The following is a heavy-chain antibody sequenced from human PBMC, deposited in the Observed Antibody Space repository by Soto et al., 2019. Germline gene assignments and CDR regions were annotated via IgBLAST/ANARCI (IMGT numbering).Heavy chain of an antibody. CDR3: ARVSCSGGSCYLTSRYNYYVMDV. D-gene: IGHD2-15*01. V-gene: IGHV1-3*01. Sequence: GASVKVSCKASGYTFTTHAMHWVRQAPGQSLEWMGWINGGTGQTKHSQRFQGRVNITRDTSASTAYMELSSLRSVTAADTGVYYFARVSCSGGSCYLTSRYNYYVMDVWGQGTTVTVSS. CDR2: INGGTGQT. CDR1: GYTFTTHA. J-gene: IGHJ6*02.